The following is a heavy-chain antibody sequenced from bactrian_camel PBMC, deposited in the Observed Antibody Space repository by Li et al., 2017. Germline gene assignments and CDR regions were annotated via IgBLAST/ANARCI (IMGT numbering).Heavy chain of an antibody. CDR3: VRWWDS. CDR1: GFTFSNYW. Sequence: VQLVESGGGLVQPGGSLRLACAASGFTFSNYWMYWVRQAPGKGLEWVSRIAPGGSSTAYVVSTEGRFTISRDNNKNTLYLQMNNLKPEDTAMYYCVRWWDSWGQGTQVTVS. CDR2: IAPGGSST. D-gene: IGHD7*01. J-gene: IGHJ4*01. V-gene: IGHV3S1*01.